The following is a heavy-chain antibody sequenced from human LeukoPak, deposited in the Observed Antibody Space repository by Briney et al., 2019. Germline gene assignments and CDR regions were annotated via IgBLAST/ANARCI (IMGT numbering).Heavy chain of an antibody. J-gene: IGHJ4*02. Sequence: SGPALVKPTQTLTLTCTFSGFSLSTSGMRVSWIRQPPAKALEWLARIDWDDDKFYSTSLKTRLTISKDTSKNQVVLTMTNMDPVDTATYYCARAEYYYGSGSYYDYWGQGTLVTVSS. V-gene: IGHV2-70*04. D-gene: IGHD3-10*01. CDR1: GFSLSTSGMR. CDR3: ARAEYYYGSGSYYDY. CDR2: IDWDDDK.